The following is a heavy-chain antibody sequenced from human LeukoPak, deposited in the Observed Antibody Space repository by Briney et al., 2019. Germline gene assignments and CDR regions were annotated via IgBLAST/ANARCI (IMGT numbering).Heavy chain of an antibody. Sequence: GGSLRLSCVASGFGLSAFWMNWVRQAPGKGLEWVATIGKDGSEKYYVDSVKGRFTVSRDNAKNSLYLQMDSLRAEDTAVYYCARDPSGTYYPRVSGALDIWGQGTMVTVSS. CDR2: IGKDGSEK. CDR1: GFGLSAFW. D-gene: IGHD1-26*01. V-gene: IGHV3-7*01. J-gene: IGHJ3*02. CDR3: ARDPSGTYYPRVSGALDI.